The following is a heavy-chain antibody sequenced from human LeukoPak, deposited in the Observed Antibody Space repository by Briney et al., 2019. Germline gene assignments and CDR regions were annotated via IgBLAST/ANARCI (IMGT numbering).Heavy chain of an antibody. J-gene: IGHJ5*02. D-gene: IGHD3-22*01. Sequence: PSETLSLTCTVSGGSISSYYWSWIRQPPGKGLEWIACISYSGSTKYNPSLKSRVTISVDTSKNQLSLKLSTVTAADTAVYYCAREPGFDSSGYLNWFDPWGQGTLVTVSS. CDR1: GGSISSYY. CDR3: AREPGFDSSGYLNWFDP. V-gene: IGHV4-59*01. CDR2: ISYSGST.